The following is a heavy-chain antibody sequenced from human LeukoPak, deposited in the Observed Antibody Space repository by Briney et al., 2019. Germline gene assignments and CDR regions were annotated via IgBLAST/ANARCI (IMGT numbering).Heavy chain of an antibody. CDR3: ARELTWGYYYYYYYMDV. D-gene: IGHD7-27*01. Sequence: RASVKVSCKASGYTFTGYYMHWVRQAPGQGLEWMGWINPNSGGTNYAQKFQGRVTMTRDTSISTAYMELSRLRSDDTAVYYCARELTWGYYYYYYYMDVWGKGTTVTISS. J-gene: IGHJ6*03. CDR2: INPNSGGT. V-gene: IGHV1-2*02. CDR1: GYTFTGYY.